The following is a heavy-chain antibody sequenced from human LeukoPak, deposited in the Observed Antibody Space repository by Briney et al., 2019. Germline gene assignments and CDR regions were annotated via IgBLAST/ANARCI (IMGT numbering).Heavy chain of an antibody. D-gene: IGHD6-19*01. V-gene: IGHV4-61*02. CDR2: IYTSGST. CDR3: ARGELRSGWPYFDY. J-gene: IGHJ4*02. Sequence: PSQTLSLTCTVSGGSISSGSYYWSWIRQPAGKGLEWIGRIYTSGSTNYNPSLKSRVTISVDTSKNQFSLKLSSVTAADTVVYYCARGELRSGWPYFDYWGQGTLVTVSS. CDR1: GGSISSGSYY.